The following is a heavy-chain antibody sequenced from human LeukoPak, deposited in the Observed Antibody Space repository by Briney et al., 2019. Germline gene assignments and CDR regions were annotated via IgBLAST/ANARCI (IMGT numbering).Heavy chain of an antibody. V-gene: IGHV3-21*01. CDR3: ARDEGDGYNYLGWYYYYMDV. D-gene: IGHD5-24*01. J-gene: IGHJ6*03. CDR1: GFTFSSYG. CDR2: ISSSSSYI. Sequence: GGSLRLSCAASGFTFSSYGMSWVRQAPGKGLEWVSAISSSSSYIYYADSVKGRFTISRDNAKNSLYLQMNSLRAEDTAVYYCARDEGDGYNYLGWYYYYMDVWGKGTTVTVSS.